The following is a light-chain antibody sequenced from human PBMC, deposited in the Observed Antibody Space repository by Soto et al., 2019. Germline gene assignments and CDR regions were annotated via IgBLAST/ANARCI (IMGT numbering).Light chain of an antibody. V-gene: IGLV2-14*01. CDR3: SSYTSTSTPGV. Sequence: QSALTQPASVSGSPGQSITISCTGTSSDVGGYNYVSWYQQHPGKAPKLIIYDVTDRPSGVSNRFSGSKSGNTASLTISGLQAEDEADYYCSSYTSTSTPGVFGTGTKLTVL. CDR1: SSDVGGYNY. J-gene: IGLJ1*01. CDR2: DVT.